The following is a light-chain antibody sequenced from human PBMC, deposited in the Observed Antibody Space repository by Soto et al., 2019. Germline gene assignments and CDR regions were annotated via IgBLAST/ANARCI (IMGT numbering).Light chain of an antibody. CDR1: SGHSSYA. Sequence: QPVLTQSPSASASMGASVKLTGTLSSGHSSYAIAWHQQQPEKGPRYLMKLNSDGSHSKGDGIPDRFSGSSSGAERYLTISSLQSEDEADYYCQTWGTGTPYVFGTGTKVTVL. V-gene: IGLV4-69*01. CDR2: LNSDGSH. CDR3: QTWGTGTPYV. J-gene: IGLJ1*01.